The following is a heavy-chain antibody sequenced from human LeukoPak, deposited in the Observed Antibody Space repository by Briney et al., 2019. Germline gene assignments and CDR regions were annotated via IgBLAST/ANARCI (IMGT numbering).Heavy chain of an antibody. Sequence: SETLSLTCVVSGGSLSTHHWSWIRQPPGKGLEWIGYIYYSGSTNYNPSLKSRVTISVDTSKNQFSLKLSSVTAADTAVYYCARGGYFDSSGYSGFDYWGQGTLVTVSS. V-gene: IGHV4-59*11. CDR3: ARGGYFDSSGYSGFDY. CDR2: IYYSGST. CDR1: GGSLSTHH. J-gene: IGHJ4*02. D-gene: IGHD3-22*01.